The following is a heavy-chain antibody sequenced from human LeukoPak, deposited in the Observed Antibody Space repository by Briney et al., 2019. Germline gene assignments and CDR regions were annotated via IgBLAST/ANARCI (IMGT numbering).Heavy chain of an antibody. V-gene: IGHV4-34*01. CDR3: ARGRLVYAIRGGPRDFDY. D-gene: IGHD2-8*01. Sequence: SETLSLTCAVYGGPFSGYYWSWIRQPPGKGLEWIGEINHSGSTNYNPSLKSRVTISVDTSKNQFSLKLSSVTAADTAVYYCARGRLVYAIRGGPRDFDYWGQGTLVTVSS. J-gene: IGHJ4*02. CDR1: GGPFSGYY. CDR2: INHSGST.